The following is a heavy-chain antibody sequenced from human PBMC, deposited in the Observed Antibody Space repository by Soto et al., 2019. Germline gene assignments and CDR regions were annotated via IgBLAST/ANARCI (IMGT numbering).Heavy chain of an antibody. D-gene: IGHD2-2*01. CDR1: GGSISSSSYY. CDR3: ARLTRVVVPAATNGIDY. CDR2: IYYSGST. Sequence: SETLSLTCTVSGGSISSSSYYWGWIRQPPGKGLEWIGSIYYSGSTYYNPSLKSRVTISVDTSKNQFSLKLSSVTAADTAVYYCARLTRVVVPAATNGIDYWGQGTLVTVSS. V-gene: IGHV4-39*01. J-gene: IGHJ4*02.